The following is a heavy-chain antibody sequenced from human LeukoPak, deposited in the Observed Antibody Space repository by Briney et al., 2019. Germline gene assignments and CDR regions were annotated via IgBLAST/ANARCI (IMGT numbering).Heavy chain of an antibody. CDR3: ARTRPTIFGAFDY. V-gene: IGHV3-7*01. J-gene: IGHJ4*02. CDR1: GFTFSSYW. CDR2: IKQDGSER. D-gene: IGHD3-3*01. Sequence: GGSLRLSCAASGFTFSSYWMSWVRQAPGKGLEWVANIKQDGSERYYVDSVKGRFTISRDNAKNSLYPQMNSLRAEDTAVYYCARTRPTIFGAFDYWGQGILVTVSS.